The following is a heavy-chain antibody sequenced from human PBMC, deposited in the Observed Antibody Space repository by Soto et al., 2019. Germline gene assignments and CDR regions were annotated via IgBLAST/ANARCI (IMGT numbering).Heavy chain of an antibody. CDR1: GFTFSGYA. D-gene: IGHD3-22*01. CDR2: ITSGGDT. Sequence: VGSLRLSCATSGFTFSGYAMTWVRQAPGKGLNWVSAITSGGDTFFADSVKGRFTISRDHSKNTFYLQMNSLTAEDTAVYYCAKGQSSGAFRFFFGYWGQGTLVTVSS. J-gene: IGHJ4*02. CDR3: AKGQSSGAFRFFFGY. V-gene: IGHV3-23*01.